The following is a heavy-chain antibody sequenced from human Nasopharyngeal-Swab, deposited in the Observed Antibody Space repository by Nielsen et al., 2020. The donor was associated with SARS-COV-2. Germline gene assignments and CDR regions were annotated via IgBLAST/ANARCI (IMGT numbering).Heavy chain of an antibody. D-gene: IGHD3-22*01. CDR3: ARQARTYYYDNSGYYFDY. J-gene: IGHJ4*02. Sequence: SETLSLTCTVSGGSISSSSYYWSWIRQPPGKGLEWIGEINHSGSTNYNPSLKSRVTISVDTSKNQFSLKLSSVTAADTAVYYCARQARTYYYDNSGYYFDYWGQGTLVTVSS. CDR2: INHSGST. CDR1: GGSISSSSYY. V-gene: IGHV4-39*01.